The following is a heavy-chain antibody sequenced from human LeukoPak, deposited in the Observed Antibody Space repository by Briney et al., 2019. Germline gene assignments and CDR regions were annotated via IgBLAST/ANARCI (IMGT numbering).Heavy chain of an antibody. CDR3: VRIYGDYIMY. CDR2: INDSGIS. CDR1: GGSFSGYL. V-gene: IGHV4-34*01. D-gene: IGHD4-17*01. J-gene: IGHJ4*02. Sequence: TSSETLSLTCAVYGGSFSGYLWSWIRQSPGKGLEWIGEINDSGISNYNPALKSRVTISADTSKNQFPLRLQSVTAADTAVYYCVRIYGDYIMYWGQGTLLTVSS.